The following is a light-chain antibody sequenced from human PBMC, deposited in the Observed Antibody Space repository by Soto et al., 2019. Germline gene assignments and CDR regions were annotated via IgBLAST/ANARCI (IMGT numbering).Light chain of an antibody. CDR3: QQYCSSPE. CDR2: GAS. J-gene: IGKJ1*01. Sequence: EMVLTQSPGTLSLSPGERATLSCRASQSVSSSYLAWYQQKPGQAPRLLIYGASSRATGIPDRFSGSGSGTDFTLTISRLEPEDFAVYYCQQYCSSPEFGQGTKVDIK. CDR1: QSVSSSY. V-gene: IGKV3-20*01.